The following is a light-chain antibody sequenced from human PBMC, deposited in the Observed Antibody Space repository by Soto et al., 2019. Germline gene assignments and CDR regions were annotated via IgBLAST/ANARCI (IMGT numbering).Light chain of an antibody. Sequence: DIQVIQSPSSLSASVGDRVTITCRASLRISKYLNWYQQKPGTAPKLLIYGASTLQSGVPSRFSGSGSGTDFTLTISSLQPEDSATYFCQQSHSTPLTFGGGTKLEIK. CDR2: GAS. CDR1: LRISKY. J-gene: IGKJ4*01. V-gene: IGKV1-39*01. CDR3: QQSHSTPLT.